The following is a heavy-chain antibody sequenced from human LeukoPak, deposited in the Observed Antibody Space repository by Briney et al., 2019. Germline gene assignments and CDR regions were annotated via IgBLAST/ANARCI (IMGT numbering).Heavy chain of an antibody. CDR1: GFTFDDYA. D-gene: IGHD2-2*01. J-gene: IGHJ3*02. Sequence: PGGSLRLSCAASGFTFDDYAMHWVRQAPGKGLEWVSGISWNSGSIGYADSVKGRFTISRDNAKNSLYLQMNSLRAEDMALYYCVRCSSTSCSPSDAFDIWGQGTMVTVSS. CDR2: ISWNSGSI. CDR3: VRCSSTSCSPSDAFDI. V-gene: IGHV3-9*03.